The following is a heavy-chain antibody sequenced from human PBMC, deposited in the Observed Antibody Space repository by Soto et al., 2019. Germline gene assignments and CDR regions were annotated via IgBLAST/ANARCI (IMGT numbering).Heavy chain of an antibody. CDR2: IKHDGSDK. V-gene: IGHV3-7*01. CDR3: ARDKDGNYWYFDL. CDR1: GFTFSTYW. J-gene: IGHJ2*01. D-gene: IGHD4-17*01. Sequence: ESGGGVVQPGGSLRLSCAASGFTFSTYWMSWVRQAPGKGLEWVANIKHDGSDKYYADSVKGRFTISRDNAKNSLYLQMNSLRAEDTAVYYCARDKDGNYWYFDLWGRGTLVTVSS.